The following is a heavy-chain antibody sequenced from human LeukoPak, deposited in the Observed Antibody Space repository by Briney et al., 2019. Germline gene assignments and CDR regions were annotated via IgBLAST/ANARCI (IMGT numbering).Heavy chain of an antibody. Sequence: ASETLSLTCTVSGGSISSYYWSWIRQPPGKGLEWIGYIYYSGSTNYNPSLKSRVTISVDTSKNQFSLKLSSVTAADTAVYYCARKHYDILTGYQFFDYWGQGTLVTVSS. D-gene: IGHD3-9*01. V-gene: IGHV4-59*01. CDR1: GGSISSYY. J-gene: IGHJ4*02. CDR3: ARKHYDILTGYQFFDY. CDR2: IYYSGST.